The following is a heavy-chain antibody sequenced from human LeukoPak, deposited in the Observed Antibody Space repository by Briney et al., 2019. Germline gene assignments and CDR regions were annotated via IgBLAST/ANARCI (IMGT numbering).Heavy chain of an antibody. CDR3: ARVSGSYYKEDYYYYMDV. Sequence: ASVKVSCKASGGTFSSYAISWVRQAPGQGLEWMGGIIPIFGTANYAQKFQGRVTITADESTSTAYMELSSLRSEDTAVYYCARVSGSYYKEDYYYYMDVWGKGTTVTISS. J-gene: IGHJ6*03. CDR2: IIPIFGTA. D-gene: IGHD3-10*01. CDR1: GGTFSSYA. V-gene: IGHV1-69*13.